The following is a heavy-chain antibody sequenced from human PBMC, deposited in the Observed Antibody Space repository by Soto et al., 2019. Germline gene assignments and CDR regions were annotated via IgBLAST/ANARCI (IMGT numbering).Heavy chain of an antibody. CDR1: GFTFDDYA. J-gene: IGHJ4*02. CDR2: ISWNSGSI. V-gene: IGHV3-9*01. D-gene: IGHD5-12*01. CDR3: AKDLVEMATMGLVDY. Sequence: GGSLRLSCAASGFTFDDYAMHWVRQAPGKGLEWVSGISWNSGSIGYADSVKGRFTISRDNAKNSLYLQMNSLRAEDTAVYYCAKDLVEMATMGLVDYWGQGTLVTVSS.